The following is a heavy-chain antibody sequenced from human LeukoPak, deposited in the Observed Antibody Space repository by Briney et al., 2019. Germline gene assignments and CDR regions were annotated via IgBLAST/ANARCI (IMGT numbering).Heavy chain of an antibody. CDR3: AKDRLAYSNYPFDY. V-gene: IGHV3-30*18. D-gene: IGHD4-11*01. J-gene: IGHJ4*02. CDR1: GFTFSSYG. CDR2: ISYDGSNK. Sequence: GGSLRLSCAASGFTFSSYGMHWVRQAPGKGLEWVAVISYDGSNKYYADSVKGRFTISRDNSKNTLYLQMNSLRAGDTAVYYRAKDRLAYSNYPFDYWGQGTLVTVSS.